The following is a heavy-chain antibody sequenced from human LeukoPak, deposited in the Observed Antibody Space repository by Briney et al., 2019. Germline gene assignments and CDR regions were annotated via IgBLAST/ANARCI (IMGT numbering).Heavy chain of an antibody. CDR1: GGSISSYY. J-gene: IGHJ5*02. CDR2: IYYSGST. V-gene: IGHV4-59*01. D-gene: IGHD3-10*01. CDR3: AAYGLGSSRRFDP. Sequence: SETLSLTCTVSGGSISSYYWSWIRQPPGKGLEWIGYIYYSGSTNYNPSLKSRVTISVDTSKNQFSLKLSSVTAADTAVYYCAAYGLGSSRRFDPWGQGTLVTVSS.